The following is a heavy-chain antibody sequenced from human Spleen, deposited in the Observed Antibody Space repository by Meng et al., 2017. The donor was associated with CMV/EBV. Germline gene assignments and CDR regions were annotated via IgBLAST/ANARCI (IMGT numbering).Heavy chain of an antibody. CDR2: INYSGST. Sequence: SQTLSLTCAVYGESFSGYYWTWIRQPPGKGLEWIGVINYSGSTDYNPSLKSRVSISIDTSKNQFSLRLSSATAADTAVYFCARGRDTAFGVVITGYYFDYWGQGTLVTVSS. J-gene: IGHJ4*02. D-gene: IGHD3-3*01. V-gene: IGHV4-34*01. CDR3: ARGRDTAFGVVITGYYFDY. CDR1: GESFSGYY.